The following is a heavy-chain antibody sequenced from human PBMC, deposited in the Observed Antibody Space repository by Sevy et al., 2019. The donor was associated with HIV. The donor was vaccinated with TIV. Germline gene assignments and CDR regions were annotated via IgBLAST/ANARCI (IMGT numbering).Heavy chain of an antibody. Sequence: GGSLRLSCAASGFTFSSYWMSWVRQAPEKGLEWVANIKQDGSEKYYVDSVKGRFTISRDNAKNSLYLQMNSLRAEDTAVYYCARLTYDILTGYYGFDYWGQGTLVTVSS. CDR2: IKQDGSEK. CDR1: GFTFSSYW. V-gene: IGHV3-7*01. D-gene: IGHD3-9*01. CDR3: ARLTYDILTGYYGFDY. J-gene: IGHJ4*02.